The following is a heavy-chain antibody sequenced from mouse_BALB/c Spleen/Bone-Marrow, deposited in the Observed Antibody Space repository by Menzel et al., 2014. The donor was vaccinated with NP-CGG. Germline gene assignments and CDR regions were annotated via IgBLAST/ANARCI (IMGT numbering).Heavy chain of an antibody. CDR3: ARGVVYYYAMDY. CDR1: GYTFTNYW. J-gene: IGHJ4*01. Sequence: VKLMESGAELVKPGASVKLSCKASGYTFTNYWMHWVKQRPGQGLEWIGEIDPFDSYSNYNQNFKGKATLTVDKSSSTAYMQLTSLTSEDSAVYYCARGVVYYYAMDYWGQGTSVTVSS. CDR2: IDPFDSYS. V-gene: IGHV1-69*02.